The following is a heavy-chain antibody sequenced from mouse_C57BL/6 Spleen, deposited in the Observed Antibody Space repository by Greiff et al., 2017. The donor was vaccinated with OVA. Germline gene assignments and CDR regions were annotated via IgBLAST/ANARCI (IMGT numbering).Heavy chain of an antibody. V-gene: IGHV1-18*01. Sequence: VQLQQSGPELVKPGASVKIPCKASGYTFTDYNMDWVKQSHGKSLEWIGDINPNNGGTIYNQKFKGKATLTVDKSSSTAYMERRSLTSEDTAVYDGAVINRGSSYDYWGQGTTLTVA. CDR3: AVINRGSSYDY. CDR1: GYTFTDYN. J-gene: IGHJ2*01. CDR2: INPNNGGT. D-gene: IGHD1-1*01.